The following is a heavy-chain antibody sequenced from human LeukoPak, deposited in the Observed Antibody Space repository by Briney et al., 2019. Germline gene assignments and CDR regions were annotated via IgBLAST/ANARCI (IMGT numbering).Heavy chain of an antibody. Sequence: GGSLRLSCSASGFTFSSYAMHWVRQAPGKGLEWVSSISSSSSYIYYADSVKGRFTISRDNAKNSLYLQMNSLRAEDTAVYYCARDVIPTVVTPGFDYWGQGTLVTVSS. CDR2: ISSSSSYI. V-gene: IGHV3-21*01. D-gene: IGHD4-23*01. CDR1: GFTFSSYA. CDR3: ARDVIPTVVTPGFDY. J-gene: IGHJ4*02.